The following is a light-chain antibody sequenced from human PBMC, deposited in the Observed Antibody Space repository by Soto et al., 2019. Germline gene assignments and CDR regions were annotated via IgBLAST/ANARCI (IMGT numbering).Light chain of an antibody. Sequence: QPVLTQSPSASASLGASVKLTCTLSSGLSSYAIAWHQQQPEKGPRYLMKLNNDGSHSKGDGIPDRFSGSSSGAERYLTISSLQSEDEADYYCQTWGTGTWVFGGGTKLTVL. V-gene: IGLV4-69*01. CDR3: QTWGTGTWV. CDR2: LNNDGSH. J-gene: IGLJ3*02. CDR1: SGLSSYA.